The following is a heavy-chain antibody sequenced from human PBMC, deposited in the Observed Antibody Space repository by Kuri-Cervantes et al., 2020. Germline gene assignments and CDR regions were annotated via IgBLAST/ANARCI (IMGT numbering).Heavy chain of an antibody. CDR1: GFTFSSYG. J-gene: IGHJ5*02. Sequence: LSLTCAASGFTFSSYGMHWVRQAPGKGLEWVAVISYDGSNKYYADSVKGRFTISRDNSKNTLYLQMNSLRAEDTAVYYCAKGEYGSYSAWGQGTLVTVSS. D-gene: IGHD1-26*01. CDR2: ISYDGSNK. V-gene: IGHV3-30*18. CDR3: AKGEYGSYSA.